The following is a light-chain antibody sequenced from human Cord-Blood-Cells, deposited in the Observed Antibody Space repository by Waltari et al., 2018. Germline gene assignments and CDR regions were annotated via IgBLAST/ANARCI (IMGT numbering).Light chain of an antibody. CDR2: EVS. Sequence: QSALTQPASVSGSPGQSLTISCTGTSSDVGGYNYVSWYQQHPGKAPKLMIYEVSNRPSGFSNRFSGSKSGNTASLTISGLQAEDEADYYCSSYTSSSTLYVFGTGTKVTVL. V-gene: IGLV2-14*01. CDR3: SSYTSSSTLYV. CDR1: SSDVGGYNY. J-gene: IGLJ1*01.